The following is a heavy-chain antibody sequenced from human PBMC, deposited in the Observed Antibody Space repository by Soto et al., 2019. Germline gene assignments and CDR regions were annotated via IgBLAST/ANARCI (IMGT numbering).Heavy chain of an antibody. J-gene: IGHJ4*02. CDR3: AIGTRTSCTCDF. D-gene: IGHD2-2*01. CDR1: GGTFSNYA. CDR2: IIPLAETA. V-gene: IGHV1-69*01. Sequence: QVQVVQSGAEVKKPGSSVKVSCKASGGTFSNYAISWVRQAPGHGLEWVGGIIPLAETAVYAQTVQGRLTITADEITSAAYMELSSLRSDDTAVYYCAIGTRTSCTCDFWGQGTLVTVSS.